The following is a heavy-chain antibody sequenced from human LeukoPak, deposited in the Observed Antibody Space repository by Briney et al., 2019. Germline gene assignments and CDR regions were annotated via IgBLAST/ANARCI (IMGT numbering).Heavy chain of an antibody. J-gene: IGHJ6*04. V-gene: IGHV4-34*01. CDR1: GGSFSGYY. D-gene: IGHD2-15*01. CDR3: ARAAYCSGGSCYYNYYGMDV. Sequence: PSETLSLTCAVYGGSFSGYYWSWIRQPPGKGLEWIGEINHIGSTNYNPSLKSRVTISVDTSKSQFSLKLSSVTAADTAVYYCARAAYCSGGSCYYNYYGMDVWGKGTTVTVSS. CDR2: INHIGST.